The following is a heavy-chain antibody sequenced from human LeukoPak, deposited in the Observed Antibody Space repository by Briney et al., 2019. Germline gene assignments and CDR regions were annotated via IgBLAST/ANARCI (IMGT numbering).Heavy chain of an antibody. Sequence: PGGSLRLSCSASGFTFSSYAMTWVRQAPGKGLEWVSVISGSGNSIYYADSVKGRFTISRDNSKNTLYLQMNSLRAEDTAVYYCARGGLQYYYYMDVWGKGATVTVSS. J-gene: IGHJ6*03. V-gene: IGHV3-23*01. CDR2: ISGSGNSI. CDR3: ARGGLQYYYYMDV. CDR1: GFTFSSYA. D-gene: IGHD4-11*01.